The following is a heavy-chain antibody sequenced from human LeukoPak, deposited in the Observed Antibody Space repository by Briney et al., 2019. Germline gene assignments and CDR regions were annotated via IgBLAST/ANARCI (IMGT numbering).Heavy chain of an antibody. CDR3: ARVSHSGYYVLGYDY. V-gene: IGHV1-69*04. D-gene: IGHD3-22*01. J-gene: IGHJ4*02. Sequence: SVKVSCKASGGTFSSYAISWVRQAPGQGLEWMGRIIPILGIANYAQKFQGRVTITADKSTSTAYMELSSLRSEDTAVYYCARVSHSGYYVLGYDYWGQGTLVTVSS. CDR2: IIPILGIA. CDR1: GGTFSSYA.